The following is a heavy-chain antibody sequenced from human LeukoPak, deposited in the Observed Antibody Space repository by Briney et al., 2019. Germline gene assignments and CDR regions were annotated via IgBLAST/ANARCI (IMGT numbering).Heavy chain of an antibody. CDR3: ARERAYLGAFDI. D-gene: IGHD7-27*01. CDR2: IYYSGST. J-gene: IGHJ3*02. CDR1: GGSISSYY. Sequence: PSETLSLTCTVSGGSISSYYWSWIRQPPGKGLEWIGYIYYSGSTNYSPSLKSRVTISVDTSKNQFSLKLSSVTAADTAVYYCARERAYLGAFDIWGQGKMVTVSS. V-gene: IGHV4-59*01.